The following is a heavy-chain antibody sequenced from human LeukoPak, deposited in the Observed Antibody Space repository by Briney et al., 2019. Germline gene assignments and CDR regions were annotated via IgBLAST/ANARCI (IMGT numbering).Heavy chain of an antibody. Sequence: GGSLRLSCAASGFTFSTYSMNWVRQAPGKGLEWVSSIGGSSSSIYYADSMKGRFTISRDNAKNSLYLQMNSLRAEDSAVYYCARELEEAFDIWGQGTMVTVSS. CDR2: IGGSSSSI. J-gene: IGHJ3*02. D-gene: IGHD3-3*01. V-gene: IGHV3-21*01. CDR3: ARELEEAFDI. CDR1: GFTFSTYS.